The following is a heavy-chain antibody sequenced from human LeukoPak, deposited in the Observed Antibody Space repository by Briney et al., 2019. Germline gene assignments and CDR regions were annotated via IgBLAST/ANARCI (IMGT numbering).Heavy chain of an antibody. CDR3: AREWEPGYYFDY. V-gene: IGHV4-30-4*08. J-gene: IGHJ4*02. Sequence: SQTLSLTCTVSGGSISSGDYYWSWIRQPPGKGLEWIGYIYYSGSTYYNPSLKSRVTISVDTSKNQFSLRLTSVTAADTAVYYCAREWEPGYYFDYWGQGTLVSVSS. CDR2: IYYSGST. D-gene: IGHD1-26*01. CDR1: GGSISSGDYY.